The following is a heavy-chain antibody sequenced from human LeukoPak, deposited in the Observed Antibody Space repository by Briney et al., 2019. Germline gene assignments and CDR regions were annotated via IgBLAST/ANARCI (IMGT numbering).Heavy chain of an antibody. CDR3: ARGRVCDY. CDR2: IKQDGSEK. CDR1: GFIFSNYI. D-gene: IGHD3-16*01. Sequence: GGSLRLSCAASGFIFSNYIMNWVRQPPGKGLEWVANIKQDGSEKYYVDSVKGRFTISRDNAKNSLYLQMNSLRAEDTAVYYCARGRVCDYWGQGTLVTVSS. J-gene: IGHJ4*02. V-gene: IGHV3-7*01.